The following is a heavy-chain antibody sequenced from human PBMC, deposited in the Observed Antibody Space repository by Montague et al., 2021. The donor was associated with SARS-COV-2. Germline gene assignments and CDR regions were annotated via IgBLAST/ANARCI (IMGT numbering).Heavy chain of an antibody. CDR1: GGSISSYY. J-gene: IGHJ5*02. CDR3: ARTEYNWNDWFDP. D-gene: IGHD1-20*01. Sequence: SETLSLTCSVFGGSISSYYWSWIRQSPGKGLEWIGYIFHSGITDXXPSLKSRVTISVDMSRNQFSLQLNSVTAADSAVYYCARTEYNWNDWFDPWGQGTLVTVSS. CDR2: IFHSGIT. V-gene: IGHV4-59*13.